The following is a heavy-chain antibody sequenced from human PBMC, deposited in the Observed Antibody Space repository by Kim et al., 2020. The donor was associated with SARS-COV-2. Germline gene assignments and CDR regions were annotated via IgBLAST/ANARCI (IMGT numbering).Heavy chain of an antibody. D-gene: IGHD6-13*01. CDR1: GGSVSSGSYY. J-gene: IGHJ5*02. CDR2: IYYSGST. Sequence: SETLSLTCTVSGGSVSSGSYYWSWIRQPPGKGLEWIGYIYYSGSTNYNPSLKSRVTISVDTSKNQFSLKLSSGTAADTAVYYCASLYSSSWYGGWFDPWGQGTLVTVSS. V-gene: IGHV4-61*01. CDR3: ASLYSSSWYGGWFDP.